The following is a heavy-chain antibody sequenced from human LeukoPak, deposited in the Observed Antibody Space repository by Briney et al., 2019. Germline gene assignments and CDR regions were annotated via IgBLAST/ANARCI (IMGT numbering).Heavy chain of an antibody. CDR3: ARDHRVSYDSSGYYSNAFDI. CDR1: GYTFTGYY. D-gene: IGHD3-22*01. CDR2: INPNSGGT. V-gene: IGHV1-2*02. J-gene: IGHJ3*02. Sequence: GASVKVSCKASGYTFTGYYMHWVRQAPGKGLEWMGWINPNSGGTNYAQKFQGRVTMTRDTSISTAYMELSRLRSDDTAVYYCARDHRVSYDSSGYYSNAFDIWGQGTMVTVSS.